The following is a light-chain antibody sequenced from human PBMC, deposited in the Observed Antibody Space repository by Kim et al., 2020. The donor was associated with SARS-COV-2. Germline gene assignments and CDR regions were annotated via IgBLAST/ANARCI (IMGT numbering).Light chain of an antibody. Sequence: VSPGERVTLPCRASQSVTTNLAWYQQKPGQTPSLVIYDASTRATDIPGRFSGSGSGAEFTLTISSLQSEDFALYYCQQYHKWPLTFGGGTKVDIK. CDR2: DAS. V-gene: IGKV3-15*01. CDR1: QSVTTN. J-gene: IGKJ4*01. CDR3: QQYHKWPLT.